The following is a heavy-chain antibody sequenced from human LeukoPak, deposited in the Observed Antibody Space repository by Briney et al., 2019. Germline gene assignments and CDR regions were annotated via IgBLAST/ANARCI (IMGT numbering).Heavy chain of an antibody. D-gene: IGHD3-3*01. CDR3: ARVGVAGFDY. CDR1: GFTIDDYW. CDR2: IKEDVSDK. J-gene: IGHJ4*02. Sequence: GGSLRLSCAASGFTIDDYWMSWARQAPGKGLEWVANIKEDVSDKYYVDSVKGRFTISRDNAKNSLYLQMSRLRAEDTAVYYCARVGVAGFDYWGQGILVTVSS. V-gene: IGHV3-7*03.